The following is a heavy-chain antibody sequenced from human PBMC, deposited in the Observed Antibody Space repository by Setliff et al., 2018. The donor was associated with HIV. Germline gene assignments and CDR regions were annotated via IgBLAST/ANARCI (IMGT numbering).Heavy chain of an antibody. CDR3: VRDLARVIAH. Sequence: GESLKISCAASGFMFGVDWMSWVRQTPGKGLEWVASVTPDGGDKYYANSMRGRFTISRDNGKNAVYQQMNSLTAEDTALYYCVRDLARVIAHWGQGTLVTVSS. J-gene: IGHJ4*02. CDR1: GFMFGVDW. CDR2: VTPDGGDK. V-gene: IGHV3-7*01. D-gene: IGHD2-21*01.